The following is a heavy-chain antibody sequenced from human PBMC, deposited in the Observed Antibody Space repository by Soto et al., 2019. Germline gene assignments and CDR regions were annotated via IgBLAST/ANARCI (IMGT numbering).Heavy chain of an antibody. J-gene: IGHJ4*02. V-gene: IGHV4-34*01. CDR2: INHSGNT. D-gene: IGHD3-22*01. Sequence: SETLSLTCAVYGGSFSGYYWSWIRQSPGKGLEWIGEINHSGNTNQNPSLKSRVTISVDTSKNQFSLKLRSLTSADTAVYYCARGITMTLTLQADAPYKVHFDSWGRGTLVTVSS. CDR1: GGSFSGYY. CDR3: ARGITMTLTLQADAPYKVHFDS.